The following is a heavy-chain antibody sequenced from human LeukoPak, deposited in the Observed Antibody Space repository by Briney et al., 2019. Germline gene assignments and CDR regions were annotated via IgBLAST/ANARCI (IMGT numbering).Heavy chain of an antibody. CDR1: GFTFSNYA. Sequence: GGSLRLSCAASGFTFSNYAMNWVRRAPGKGLEWVSIISGSVVATYYADSVKGRFTISRDNSKNTLYLQMNSLRAEDTAVYYCAKGTTIFLRYFDYWGQGTLVTVSS. CDR2: ISGSVVAT. V-gene: IGHV3-23*01. CDR3: AKGTTIFLRYFDY. J-gene: IGHJ4*02. D-gene: IGHD2/OR15-2a*01.